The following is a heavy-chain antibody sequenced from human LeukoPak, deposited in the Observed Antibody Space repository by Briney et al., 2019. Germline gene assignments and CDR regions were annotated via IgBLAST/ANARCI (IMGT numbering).Heavy chain of an antibody. Sequence: GGSLRLSCAASGFTVSSNYMSWVRQAPGKGLEWVSVIYSGGSTYYADSVKGRFTISRDNSKNTLYLQMNSLRAEDTAVYYCASAVFFSGSYCLNDYWGQGTLVTVSS. J-gene: IGHJ4*02. CDR2: IYSGGST. CDR1: GFTVSSNY. D-gene: IGHD1-26*01. V-gene: IGHV3-53*01. CDR3: ASAVFFSGSYCLNDY.